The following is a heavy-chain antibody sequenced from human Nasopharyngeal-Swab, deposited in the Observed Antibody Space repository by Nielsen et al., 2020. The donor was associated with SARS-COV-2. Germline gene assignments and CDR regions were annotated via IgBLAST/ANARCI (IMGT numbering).Heavy chain of an antibody. V-gene: IGHV3-53*01. Sequence: ESLKISCAASGFTVSSNYMSWVRQAPGKGLEWVSVIYSGGSTYYADSVKGRFTISRDNSKNTLYLQMNSLRAEDTAVYYCAGRITMVRGPPEGMRAFDIWGQGTMVTVSS. CDR2: IYSGGST. CDR1: GFTVSSNY. D-gene: IGHD3-10*01. J-gene: IGHJ3*02. CDR3: AGRITMVRGPPEGMRAFDI.